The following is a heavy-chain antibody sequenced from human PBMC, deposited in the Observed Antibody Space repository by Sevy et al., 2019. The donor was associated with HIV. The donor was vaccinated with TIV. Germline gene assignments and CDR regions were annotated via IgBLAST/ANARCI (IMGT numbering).Heavy chain of an antibody. Sequence: SLRLSCAASGFTFDDYAMHWVRQAPGKGLEWVSGISWNSGSIGYADSVKGRFTISRDNARNSLYLQMNSLRAEETALYYCAKDVYGSGSSVGMDVWGQGTTVTVSS. CDR1: GFTFDDYA. V-gene: IGHV3-9*01. D-gene: IGHD3-10*01. CDR2: ISWNSGSI. CDR3: AKDVYGSGSSVGMDV. J-gene: IGHJ6*02.